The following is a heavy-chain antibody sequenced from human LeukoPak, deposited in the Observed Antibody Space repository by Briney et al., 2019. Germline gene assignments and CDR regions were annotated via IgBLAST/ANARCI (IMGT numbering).Heavy chain of an antibody. CDR1: GGSISSYY. D-gene: IGHD3-22*01. CDR2: IYYSGST. J-gene: IGHJ3*02. Sequence: KASETLSLTCTVSGGSISSYYWSWIRQPPGKGLEWIGYIYYSGSTNYNPSLKSRVTISVDTSKNQFSLKLSSVTAADTAVYYCARPGGYYYDSSGYTDAFDIWGQRTMVTVSS. CDR3: ARPGGYYYDSSGYTDAFDI. V-gene: IGHV4-59*08.